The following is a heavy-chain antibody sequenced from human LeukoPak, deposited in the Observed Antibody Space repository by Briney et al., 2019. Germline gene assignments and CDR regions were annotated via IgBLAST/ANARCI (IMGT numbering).Heavy chain of an antibody. D-gene: IGHD3-3*01. CDR3: ASVYDFWSGPINY. V-gene: IGHV3-20*03. J-gene: IGHJ4*02. Sequence: FTXXXXGXXXVRXAPXKGXXXXXCINWNGGSTGYADSVKGRFTISRDNAKNSLYLQMNSLRAEDTALYYCASVYDFWSGPINYWGQGTLVTVSS. CDR1: FTXXXXG. CDR2: INWNGGST.